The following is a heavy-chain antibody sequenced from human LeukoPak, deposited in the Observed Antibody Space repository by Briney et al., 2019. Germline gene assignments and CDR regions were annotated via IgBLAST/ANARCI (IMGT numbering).Heavy chain of an antibody. V-gene: IGHV3-30*02. Sequence: GGSLRLSCAASGFTFESYGMHWVRQAPGKGLEWLTFIGYDGRDKYYADSVKGRFTISRDDSKKTMYLQMSSLRPEDTALYYCARGRATAWSLDYWGQGTLVTVSA. J-gene: IGHJ4*02. CDR3: ARGRATAWSLDY. CDR1: GFTFESYG. CDR2: IGYDGRDK. D-gene: IGHD2-8*02.